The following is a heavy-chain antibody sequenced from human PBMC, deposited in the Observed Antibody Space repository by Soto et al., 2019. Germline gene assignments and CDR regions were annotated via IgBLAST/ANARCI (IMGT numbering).Heavy chain of an antibody. CDR1: GFTFSSYS. D-gene: IGHD1-26*01. V-gene: IGHV3-21*01. J-gene: IGHJ4*02. CDR2: ISSSSSYI. Sequence: EVQLVESGGRLVKPGGSLRLSCAASGFTFSSYSMNWVRQAPGKGLEWVSSISSSSSYIYYADSVKGRFTISRDNAKNSLYLQMNSLRAEDTAVYYCARVSSGSYSFDYWGQGTLVTVSS. CDR3: ARVSSGSYSFDY.